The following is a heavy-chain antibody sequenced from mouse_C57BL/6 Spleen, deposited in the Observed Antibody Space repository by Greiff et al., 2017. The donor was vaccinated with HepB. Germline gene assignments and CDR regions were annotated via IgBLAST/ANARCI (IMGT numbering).Heavy chain of an antibody. D-gene: IGHD2-10*01. CDR1: GFTFSDYY. Sequence: EVKLVESEGGLVQPGSSMKLSCTASGFTFSDYYMAWVRQVPEKGLEWVANINYDGSSTYYLDSLKSRFIISRDNAKNILYLQMSSLKSEDTATYYCARDHPYDGNYWYFDVWGTGTTVTVSS. V-gene: IGHV5-16*01. CDR3: ARDHPYDGNYWYFDV. CDR2: INYDGSST. J-gene: IGHJ1*03.